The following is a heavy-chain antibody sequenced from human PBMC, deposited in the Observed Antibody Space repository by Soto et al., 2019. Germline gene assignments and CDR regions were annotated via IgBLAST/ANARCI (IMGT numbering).Heavy chain of an antibody. CDR1: GFTFSSYG. D-gene: IGHD2-15*01. J-gene: IGHJ5*02. Sequence: QVQLVESGGGVVQPGRSLRLSCAASGFTFSSYGMHWVRQAPGKGLEWVAVIWYDGSHKYYADSVKGRFTISRDNSKNTLYLQMNSLRAEDTAVYYCARDGGGRDGSTVGCNWFDPWGQGTLVTVSS. V-gene: IGHV3-33*01. CDR3: ARDGGGRDGSTVGCNWFDP. CDR2: IWYDGSHK.